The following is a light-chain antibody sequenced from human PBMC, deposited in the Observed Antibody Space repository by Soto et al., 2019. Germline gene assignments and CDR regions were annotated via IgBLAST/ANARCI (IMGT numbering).Light chain of an antibody. CDR1: QSFRGL. Sequence: EVVLKQSPVTLSLSPGERPTLSCRASQSFRGLLAWYQQKPGQAPRLLIYDAYNRATGIPPRFSGSGSGTDFTLTISSLEPEDSAVYYCQQRHMWPITFGQGTRMEIK. V-gene: IGKV3-11*01. CDR2: DAY. CDR3: QQRHMWPIT. J-gene: IGKJ5*01.